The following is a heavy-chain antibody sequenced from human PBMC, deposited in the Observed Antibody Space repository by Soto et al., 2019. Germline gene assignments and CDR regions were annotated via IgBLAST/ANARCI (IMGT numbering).Heavy chain of an antibody. CDR1: GYTFTSYG. J-gene: IGHJ4*02. CDR3: ARDRTGTTRGKQYYFDY. D-gene: IGHD1-7*01. CDR2: ISAYNGNT. Sequence: QVQLVQSGAEVKKPGASVKVSCKASGYTFTSYGISWVRQAPGQGLEWMGWISAYNGNTNYAQKLQGRVTMTTDTSTSPAYMELRSLRSDDTAVYYCARDRTGTTRGKQYYFDYWGQGTLVTVSS. V-gene: IGHV1-18*04.